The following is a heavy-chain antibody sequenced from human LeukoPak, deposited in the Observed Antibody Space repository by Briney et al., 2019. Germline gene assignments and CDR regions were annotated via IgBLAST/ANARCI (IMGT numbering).Heavy chain of an antibody. CDR1: GYTFTSYG. Sequence: GASVKVSFKASGYTFTSYGISWVRQAPGQGLEWMGWISAYNGNTNYAQKLQGRVTMTTDTSTSTAYMELRSLRSDDTAVYYCARWMARYSGGYPGIDYWGQGTLVTVSS. J-gene: IGHJ4*02. CDR2: ISAYNGNT. D-gene: IGHD1-26*01. V-gene: IGHV1-18*01. CDR3: ARWMARYSGGYPGIDY.